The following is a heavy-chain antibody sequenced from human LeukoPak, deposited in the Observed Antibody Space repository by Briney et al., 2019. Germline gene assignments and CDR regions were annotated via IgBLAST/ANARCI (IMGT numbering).Heavy chain of an antibody. J-gene: IGHJ3*01. CDR1: GGSFSGYY. V-gene: IGHV4-34*01. CDR3: ARAGLRTYAV. D-gene: IGHD3-16*01. Sequence: SETLSLTCAVYGGSFSGYYWSWIRQPPGKGLEWIGEINHSGSTNYNPSLKSRVTISVDTSKKQFSLKLSSVTAADTAVYYCARAGLRTYAVWGQGTMVTVSS. CDR2: INHSGST.